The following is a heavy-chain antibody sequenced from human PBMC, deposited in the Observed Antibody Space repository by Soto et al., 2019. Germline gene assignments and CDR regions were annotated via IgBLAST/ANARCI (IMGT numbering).Heavy chain of an antibody. D-gene: IGHD3-3*01. J-gene: IGHJ6*02. V-gene: IGHV1-69*13. Sequence: SVKVSCKASGGTFSSYAISWVRQAPGQGLEWMGGIIPIFGTANYAQKFQGRVTITADESTSTAYMELSSLRSEDTAVYYCARDWSDGLEWLPHYGMDVWGQGXTVTVSS. CDR1: GGTFSSYA. CDR3: ARDWSDGLEWLPHYGMDV. CDR2: IIPIFGTA.